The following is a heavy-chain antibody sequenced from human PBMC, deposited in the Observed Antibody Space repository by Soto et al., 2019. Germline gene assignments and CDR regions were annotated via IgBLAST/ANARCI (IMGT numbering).Heavy chain of an antibody. CDR1: GGSISSSNW. D-gene: IGHD4-17*01. CDR3: ARHPATAVTTSPLFDS. V-gene: IGHV4-4*02. CDR2: IYHSGST. J-gene: IGHJ4*02. Sequence: PSETLSLTCAVSGGSISSSNWWSWVRQPPGKGLEWIGEIYHSGSTNYNPSLKSRVTISVDTSKNQFSLKLSSVTAADTAVYYCARHPATAVTTSPLFDSWGQGTLVTVSS.